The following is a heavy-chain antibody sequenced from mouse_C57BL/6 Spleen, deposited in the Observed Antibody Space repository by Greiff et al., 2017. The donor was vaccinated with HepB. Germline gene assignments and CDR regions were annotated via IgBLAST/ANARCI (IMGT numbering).Heavy chain of an antibody. CDR2: IHPNSGST. Sequence: QVQLQQPGAELVKPGASVKLSCKASGYTFTSYWMHWVKQRPGQGLEWIGMIHPNSGSTNYNEKFKSKATLTVDKSSSTAYMQLSSLTSEDSAVYYCARSGYDYDPYAMDYWGQGTSVTVSS. D-gene: IGHD2-4*01. CDR1: GYTFTSYW. CDR3: ARSGYDYDPYAMDY. J-gene: IGHJ4*01. V-gene: IGHV1-64*01.